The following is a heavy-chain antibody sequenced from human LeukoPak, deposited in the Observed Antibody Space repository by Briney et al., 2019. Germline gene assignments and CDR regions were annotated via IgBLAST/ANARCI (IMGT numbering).Heavy chain of an antibody. V-gene: IGHV4-59*01. CDR1: GGSFSGYY. D-gene: IGHD2-15*01. J-gene: IGHJ5*02. CDR3: ARASVVVAASPFDP. CDR2: IYYSGST. Sequence: SETLSLTCAVYGGSFSGYYWSWIRQPPGKGLEWIGYIYYSGSTNYNPSLKSRVTISVDTSKNQFSLKLSSVTAADTAVYYCARASVVVAASPFDPWGQGTLVTVSS.